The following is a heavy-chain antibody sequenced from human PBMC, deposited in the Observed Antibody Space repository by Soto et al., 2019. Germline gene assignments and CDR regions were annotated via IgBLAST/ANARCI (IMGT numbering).Heavy chain of an antibody. V-gene: IGHV3-23*01. CDR1: GLTFTSYA. CDR2: ISGSGGST. D-gene: IGHD2-2*01. Sequence: EVKLLESGGGWLKPGGSLSPSCEASGLTFTSYAWSWVRKPPGKGLEWVSAISGSGGSTYYADSVKGRFTISRDNSKNTLYLQMNSLRADDTAVYYCAKEMMQLPDYWGQGTLVTVSS. CDR3: AKEMMQLPDY. J-gene: IGHJ4*02.